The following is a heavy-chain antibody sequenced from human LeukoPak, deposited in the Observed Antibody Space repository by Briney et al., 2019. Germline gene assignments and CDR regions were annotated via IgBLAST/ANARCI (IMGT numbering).Heavy chain of an antibody. D-gene: IGHD3-9*01. CDR3: ARGRELRYFDRDLNY. V-gene: IGHV1-3*01. CDR1: GCTFTSYA. CDR2: INAGNGNT. Sequence: GAPVKVSCKASGCTFTSYAMHWVRQAPGQRLEWMGWINAGNGNTKYSQKFQGRVTITRDTSASTAYMELSSLRSEDTAVYYCARGRELRYFDRDLNYWGQGTLVTVSS. J-gene: IGHJ4*02.